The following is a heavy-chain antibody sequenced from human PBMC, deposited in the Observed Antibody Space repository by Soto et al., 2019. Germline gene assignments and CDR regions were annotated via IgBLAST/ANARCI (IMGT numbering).Heavy chain of an antibody. V-gene: IGHV4-30-2*01. CDR1: GDSISLDGYS. CDR3: AREMSYYFDS. CDR2: IYHSGAN. J-gene: IGHJ4*02. Sequence: QLQLQESGSGLVNASQTLVLTCTVSGDSISLDGYSCSWIRQPPVKGLEWIGFIYHSGANYYNPYLKSRVTTSVDKSKNQFSMRLASVTAADTAVYYCAREMSYYFDSWGQGTLVTVSS.